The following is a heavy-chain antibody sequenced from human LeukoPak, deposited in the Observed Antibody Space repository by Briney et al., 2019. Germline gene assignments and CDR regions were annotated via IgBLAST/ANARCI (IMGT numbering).Heavy chain of an antibody. CDR1: GGSISSYY. V-gene: IGHV4-59*08. CDR2: IYYSGST. Sequence: SETLSLTCTVSGGSISSYYWSWIRQPPGKGLEWIGYIYYSGSTNYNPSLKSRVTMSVDTSKNQFSLKLSSVTAADTAVYYCARGGTSSSYGDYGIFDYWGQGTLVTVSS. CDR3: ARGGTSSSYGDYGIFDY. J-gene: IGHJ4*02. D-gene: IGHD4-17*01.